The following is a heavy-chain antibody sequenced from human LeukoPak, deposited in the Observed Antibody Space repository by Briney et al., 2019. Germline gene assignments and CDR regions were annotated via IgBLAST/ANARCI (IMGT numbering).Heavy chain of an antibody. CDR1: GGSISSYY. CDR3: AREGPTATSIDY. Sequence: SETLSLTCTVSGGSISSYYWSWIRQPPGKGLEWIGYIYYSGSTNYNPSLKSRVTISVDTSKNQFSLKLSSVTAADTAVYFCAREGPTATSIDYWGQGTLVTVSS. CDR2: IYYSGST. D-gene: IGHD2-21*02. V-gene: IGHV4-59*01. J-gene: IGHJ4*02.